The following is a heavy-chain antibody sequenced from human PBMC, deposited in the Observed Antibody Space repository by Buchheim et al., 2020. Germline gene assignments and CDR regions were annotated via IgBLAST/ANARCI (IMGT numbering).Heavy chain of an antibody. D-gene: IGHD1-26*01. CDR3: ASVVGATTVRAFDI. J-gene: IGHJ3*02. CDR2: INGGGSYI. Sequence: EVHLVESGGGLVKPGGSLRLSCVVSGITFSGITMTWVRQAPGKGLEWVSSINGGGSYIYYADSLRGRFAISRDNAKNVGYLQMNSLRAEDTAMYYCASVVGATTVRAFDIWGQGT. V-gene: IGHV3-21*01. CDR1: GITFSGIT.